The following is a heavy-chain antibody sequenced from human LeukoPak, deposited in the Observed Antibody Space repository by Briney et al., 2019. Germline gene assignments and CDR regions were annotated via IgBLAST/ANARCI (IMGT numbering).Heavy chain of an antibody. V-gene: IGHV3-30*18. J-gene: IGHJ4*02. CDR1: GFTLRRYG. CDR3: AKRYSSSWNIDY. CDR2: ISYDGSNK. Sequence: GGSLRLSCAASGFTLRRYGVYWVRQAPGKGLEWVAVISYDGSNKYYADSVKGRFTISRDNSKNTLYLQMNSLRAEDTAVYYCAKRYSSSWNIDYWGQGTLVTVSS. D-gene: IGHD6-13*01.